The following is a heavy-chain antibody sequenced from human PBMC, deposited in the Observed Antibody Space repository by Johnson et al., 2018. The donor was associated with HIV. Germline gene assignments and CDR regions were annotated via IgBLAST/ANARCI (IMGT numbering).Heavy chain of an antibody. CDR3: ARACGSDFAFDI. D-gene: IGHD1-26*01. CDR2: IGTAGDT. CDR1: GFTFSSYD. J-gene: IGHJ3*02. Sequence: VQLVESGGGLVQPGGSLRLSCAASGFTFSSYDMHWVRQATGKGLEWVSAIGTAGDTYYPGSVKGRFTISRENAKNSLYLQMNSLRAGDTAVYYCARACGSDFAFDIWGQGTMVTVSS. V-gene: IGHV3-13*01.